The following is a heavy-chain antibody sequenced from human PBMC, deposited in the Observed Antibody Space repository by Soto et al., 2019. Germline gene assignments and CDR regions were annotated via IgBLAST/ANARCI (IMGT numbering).Heavy chain of an antibody. CDR2: IDPSDSYT. J-gene: IGHJ6*02. Sequence: PGESLKISCKGSGYSFTSYWISWVRQMPGKGLEWMGRIDPSDSYTNYSPSFQGHVTISADKSISTAYLQWSSLKASDTAMYYCARLGDCSSTSCYISGYYYYGMDVWGQGTTGTVSS. CDR1: GYSFTSYW. CDR3: ARLGDCSSTSCYISGYYYYGMDV. V-gene: IGHV5-10-1*01. D-gene: IGHD2-2*02.